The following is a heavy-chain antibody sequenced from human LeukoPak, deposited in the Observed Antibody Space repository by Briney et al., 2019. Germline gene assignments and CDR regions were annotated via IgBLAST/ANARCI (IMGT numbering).Heavy chain of an antibody. V-gene: IGHV3-74*01. CDR2: INSDGSST. CDR1: GFTFSSYW. D-gene: IGHD3-16*01. J-gene: IGHJ6*02. Sequence: GGSLRLSCAASGFTFSSYWMHWVRQAPGKGLVWVSRINSDGSSTSYADSVKGRFTISRDNAKNTLYLQMNSLRAEDTAVYYCAREARDVYYYYYYGMDVWGQGTTVTVSS. CDR3: AREARDVYYYYYYGMDV.